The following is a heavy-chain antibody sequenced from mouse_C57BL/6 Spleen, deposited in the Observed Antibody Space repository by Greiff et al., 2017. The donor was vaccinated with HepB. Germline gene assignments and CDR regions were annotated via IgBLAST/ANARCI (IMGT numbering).Heavy chain of an antibody. D-gene: IGHD2-1*01. V-gene: IGHV14-1*01. J-gene: IGHJ4*01. CDR3: TAHYYGNYYYAMDY. CDR1: GFNIKDYY. Sequence: VQLQQSGAELVRPGASVKLSCTASGFNIKDYYMHWVKQRPEQGLEWIGRIDPEDGDTEYAPKFQGKATMTADTSSNTAYLQLSSLTSEDTAVYYCTAHYYGNYYYAMDYWGQGTSVTVSS. CDR2: IDPEDGDT.